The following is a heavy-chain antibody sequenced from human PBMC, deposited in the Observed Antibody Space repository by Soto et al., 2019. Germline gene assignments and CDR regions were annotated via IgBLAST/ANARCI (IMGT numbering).Heavy chain of an antibody. CDR2: ISSSGSTI. CDR3: ARDPGWYGDYLPGYYYYGMDV. Sequence: EVQLVESGGGLVQPGGSLRLSCAASGFTFSSYEMNWVRQAPGKGLEWVSYISSSGSTIYYADSVKGRFTISRDNSKNTLYLQMNSLRAEDTAVYYCARDPGWYGDYLPGYYYYGMDVWGQGTTVTVSS. D-gene: IGHD4-17*01. V-gene: IGHV3-48*03. J-gene: IGHJ6*02. CDR1: GFTFSSYE.